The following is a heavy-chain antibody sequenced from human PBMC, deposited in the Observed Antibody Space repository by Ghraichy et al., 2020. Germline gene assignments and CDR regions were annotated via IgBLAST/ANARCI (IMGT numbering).Heavy chain of an antibody. CDR3: ARGPRGYFDS. CDR2: IYYSGST. Sequence: SETLSLTCTVSGDSISSYYWSWIRQPPGKGLEWFGNIYYSGSTNYNPSLKSRVTISVDTSRNQFSLKLSSVTTADAAVYYCARGPRGYFDSWGQGTLVTVSS. V-gene: IGHV4-59*01. CDR1: GDSISSYY. J-gene: IGHJ4*02. D-gene: IGHD3-10*01.